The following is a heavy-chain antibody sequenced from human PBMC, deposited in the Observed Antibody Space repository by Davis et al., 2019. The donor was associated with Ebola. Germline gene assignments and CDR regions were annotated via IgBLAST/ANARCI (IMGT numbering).Heavy chain of an antibody. Sequence: GGSLRLSCKGSGYSFNSYWIAWVRQMPGKGLEWMGIIYPGDSDTRYSPSFQGQVTISADKSISTAYLQWSSLKASDTAMYYCASSPYYDYVWGSYRWSFWDYWGQGTLVTVSS. CDR2: IYPGDSDT. CDR3: ASSPYYDYVWGSYRWSFWDY. CDR1: GYSFNSYW. D-gene: IGHD3-16*02. V-gene: IGHV5-51*01. J-gene: IGHJ4*02.